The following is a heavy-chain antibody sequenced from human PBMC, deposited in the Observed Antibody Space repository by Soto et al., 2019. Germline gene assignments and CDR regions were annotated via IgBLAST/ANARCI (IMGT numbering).Heavy chain of an antibody. D-gene: IGHD4-17*01. CDR3: ATCSFPVSNHYGMDV. V-gene: IGHV3-66*01. Sequence: EVQLVESWGGLVQPGGSLILSCAASGFTVSTNYMSWVRQVPGKGLEWVSVIYGGGNTYYADSVKGRFTISRDDSKNTLYLPMNRLRAEDTALYYCATCSFPVSNHYGMDVWCQGTTVPHSS. CDR2: IYGGGNT. CDR1: GFTVSTNY. J-gene: IGHJ6*02.